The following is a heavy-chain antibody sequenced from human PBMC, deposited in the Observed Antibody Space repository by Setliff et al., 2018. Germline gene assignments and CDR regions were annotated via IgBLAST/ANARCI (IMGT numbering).Heavy chain of an antibody. V-gene: IGHV3-33*06. CDR3: AKDSARGWYGALDS. J-gene: IGHJ4*02. CDR2: IWFDGSYK. D-gene: IGHD6-19*01. CDR1: GFSFSSYG. Sequence: QSGGSLRLSCAASGFSFSSYGMHWVRQAPGKGLEWVAVIWFDGSYKKYADSVKGRFSISRDNPKNMVYLQMSSLRAEDTGVYYCAKDSARGWYGALDSWGQGAPVTVSS.